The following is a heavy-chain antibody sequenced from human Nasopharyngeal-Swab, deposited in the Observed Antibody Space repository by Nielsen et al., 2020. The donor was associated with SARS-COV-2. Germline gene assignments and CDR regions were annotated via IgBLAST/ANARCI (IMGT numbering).Heavy chain of an antibody. V-gene: IGHV3-23*01. Sequence: GGSLRLSCAASGCTFSSHAMSWVRQAPGKGLEWVSAISGGGANTYYADSVKGRCTISRDNSQNTLYLQMNSLRAEDTAVYHCAKGDYSDYFFDYWGQGTLVTVSS. D-gene: IGHD4-11*01. CDR3: AKGDYSDYFFDY. CDR2: ISGGGANT. J-gene: IGHJ4*02. CDR1: GCTFSSHA.